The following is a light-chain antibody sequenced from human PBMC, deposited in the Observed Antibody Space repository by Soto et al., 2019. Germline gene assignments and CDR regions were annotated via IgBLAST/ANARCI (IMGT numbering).Light chain of an antibody. CDR2: GAS. J-gene: IGKJ1*01. V-gene: IGKV3-20*01. CDR1: QSVRSSY. Sequence: EIVLTQSPGTLSLSPGEKATLSCRASQSVRSSYLAWYQQKPGQAPRHLIYGASSRATGIPDRFSGSGSGTDFTLTISRLEPEDFAVYYCQQYGSSPWTFGQGTKVEIK. CDR3: QQYGSSPWT.